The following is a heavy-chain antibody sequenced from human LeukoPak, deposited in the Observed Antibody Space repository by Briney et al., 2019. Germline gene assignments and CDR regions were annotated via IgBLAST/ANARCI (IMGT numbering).Heavy chain of an antibody. Sequence: SETLSLTCAVYGGSFSGYYWSWIRQPPGKGLEWIGEINHSGSTNYNPSLKSRVTISVDASKKKLSLKLTSVTAADTAVYYCARSFYAAWFDPWGQGTLVTVSS. V-gene: IGHV4-34*01. D-gene: IGHD3-16*01. CDR1: GGSFSGYY. J-gene: IGHJ5*02. CDR3: ARSFYAAWFDP. CDR2: INHSGST.